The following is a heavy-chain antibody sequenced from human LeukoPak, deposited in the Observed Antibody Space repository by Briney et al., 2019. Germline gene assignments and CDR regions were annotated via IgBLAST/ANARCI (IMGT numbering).Heavy chain of an antibody. CDR2: ISAYTGNT. D-gene: IGHD2-2*01. Sequence: ASVKVSCKASGYTFTTFGISWVRQAPGQGLERVGWISAYTGNTYYAPKFQGRLTITTDPSTTTGHMELTSLRSDDTAVYYCTRVASTTCDCPDYFDFWGQGTRVTVSS. J-gene: IGHJ4*02. CDR3: TRVASTTCDCPDYFDF. V-gene: IGHV1-18*01. CDR1: GYTFTTFG.